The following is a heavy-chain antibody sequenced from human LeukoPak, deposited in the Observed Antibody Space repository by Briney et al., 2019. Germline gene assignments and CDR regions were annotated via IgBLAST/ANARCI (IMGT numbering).Heavy chain of an antibody. D-gene: IGHD5-18*01. Sequence: GGSLRLSCAASGFTFSSYSMNWVRQAPGKGLEWVSYISSSSSTIYYADSVKGRFTISRDNAKNSLYLQMNNLRAEDTAVYYCARDPGYSYGYVGFDYWGQGTLVTVSS. J-gene: IGHJ4*02. CDR2: ISSSSSTI. CDR3: ARDPGYSYGYVGFDY. CDR1: GFTFSSYS. V-gene: IGHV3-48*01.